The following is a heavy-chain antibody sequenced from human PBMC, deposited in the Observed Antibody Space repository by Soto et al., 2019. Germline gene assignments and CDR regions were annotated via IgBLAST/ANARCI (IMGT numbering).Heavy chain of an antibody. V-gene: IGHV1-46*01. J-gene: IGHJ6*02. D-gene: IGHD3-9*01. CDR1: GYTFTSYY. Sequence: ASVKVSCKASGYTFTSYYMHWVRQAPGQGLEWMGIINPSGGSTSYAQKFQGRVTMTRDTSTSTVYMELSSLRSEDTAVYYCARDRRDDILTGPASAYGMDVWGQGTTVTVSS. CDR2: INPSGGST. CDR3: ARDRRDDILTGPASAYGMDV.